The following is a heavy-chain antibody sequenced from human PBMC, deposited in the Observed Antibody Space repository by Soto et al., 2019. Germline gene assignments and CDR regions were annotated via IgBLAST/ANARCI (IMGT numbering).Heavy chain of an antibody. CDR1: GFSLSTSGVG. D-gene: IGHD6-6*01. CDR2: IYWDDDN. J-gene: IGHJ4*02. CDR3: AVLIEFRSSSFFDY. V-gene: IGHV2-5*02. Sequence: GSGPTLVNPTQTLTLTCTFSGFSLSTSGVGVGWIRQPPGKALEWLALIYWDDDNRYSPSLQSRLTITTDTSKNQVVLTMTNMDPVDTATYYCAVLIEFRSSSFFDYWGQGTLVTVSS.